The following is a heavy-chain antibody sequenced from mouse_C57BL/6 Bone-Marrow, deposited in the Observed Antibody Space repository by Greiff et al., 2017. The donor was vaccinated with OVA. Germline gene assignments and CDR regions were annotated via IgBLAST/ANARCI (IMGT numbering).Heavy chain of an antibody. V-gene: IGHV5-16*01. J-gene: IGHJ2*01. CDR2: INYDGSST. CDR1: GFTFSDYY. Sequence: EVQLVESEGGLVQPGSSMKLSCTASGFTFSDYYMAWVRQVPEKGLEWVANINYDGSSTYYLDSLKSRFIISRDNAKNILYLQMSSLKSEDTATYYCARVFYGKFCYFDYWGQGTTLTVSS. CDR3: ARVFYGKFCYFDY. D-gene: IGHD1-1*01.